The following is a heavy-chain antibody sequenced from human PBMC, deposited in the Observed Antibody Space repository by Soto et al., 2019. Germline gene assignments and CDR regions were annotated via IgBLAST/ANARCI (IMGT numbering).Heavy chain of an antibody. CDR1: GFTVSSNY. CDR3: ARDGRGAYYYGSGSPGEN. V-gene: IGHV3-53*01. Sequence: AGSLRLSCAASGFTVSSNYMSWVRQAPGKGLEWVSVIYSGGSTYYADSVKGRFTISRDNSKNTLYLQMNSLRAEDTAVYYCARDGRGAYYYGSGSPGENWGQGTLVTVSS. J-gene: IGHJ4*02. D-gene: IGHD3-10*01. CDR2: IYSGGST.